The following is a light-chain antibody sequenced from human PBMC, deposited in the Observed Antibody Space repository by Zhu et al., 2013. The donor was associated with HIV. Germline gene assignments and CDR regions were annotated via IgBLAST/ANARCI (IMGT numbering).Light chain of an antibody. Sequence: DIQMTQSPSSLSASVGDRVTITCRSSQSINSYLNWYQQKPGKAPKLLIYAASSLQSGVPSKFSGSGSGTDFTLTISSLQPEDFATYYCQQSYSTPSTFGPGTKVDMK. V-gene: IGKV1-39*01. CDR1: QSINSY. CDR2: AAS. CDR3: QQSYSTPST. J-gene: IGKJ3*01.